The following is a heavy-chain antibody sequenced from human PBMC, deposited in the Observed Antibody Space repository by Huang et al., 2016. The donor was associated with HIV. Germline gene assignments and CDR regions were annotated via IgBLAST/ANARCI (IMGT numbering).Heavy chain of an antibody. CDR3: TREYTVAGAFDL. Sequence: QVQLVESGGGVVQPGRSLRLSCAASGFSFANYAMHWVHQAPGKRLEGGTFISNDGSSRYYADSVKGRFTISRDNFKNALYLQMNRLRGDDTAVYYCTREYTVAGAFDLWGQGTMVTVSS. V-gene: IGHV3-30-3*01. D-gene: IGHD5-12*01. J-gene: IGHJ3*01. CDR1: GFSFANYA. CDR2: ISNDGSSR.